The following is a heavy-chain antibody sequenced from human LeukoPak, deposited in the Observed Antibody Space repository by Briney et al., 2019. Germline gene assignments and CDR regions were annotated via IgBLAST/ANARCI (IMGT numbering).Heavy chain of an antibody. CDR2: IRSKANSYAT. Sequence: GGSLRLSCAASGFTFSGSAMHWVRQASGKGLEWVGRIRSKANSYATAYAASVKGRFTISRDDSKNTAYLQMNSLRAEDTAVYYCARDGSGYDYWGQGTLVTVSS. J-gene: IGHJ4*02. CDR3: ARDGSGYDY. V-gene: IGHV3-73*01. CDR1: GFTFSGSA. D-gene: IGHD5-12*01.